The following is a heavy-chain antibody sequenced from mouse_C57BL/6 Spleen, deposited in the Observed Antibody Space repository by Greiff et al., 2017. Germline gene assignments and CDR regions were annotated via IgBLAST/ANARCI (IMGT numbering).Heavy chain of an antibody. Sequence: QVQLQQPGTELVKPGASVKISCKASGYAFSSYWMNWVKQRPGKGLEWIGQIYPGDGDTNYNGKFKGKATLTADKSSSTAYMQLSSLTSEDSAVYFCARSSSNHKGGFDYWGQGTTLTVSS. CDR3: ARSSSNHKGGFDY. D-gene: IGHD2-5*01. CDR1: GYAFSSYW. J-gene: IGHJ2*01. V-gene: IGHV1-80*01. CDR2: IYPGDGDT.